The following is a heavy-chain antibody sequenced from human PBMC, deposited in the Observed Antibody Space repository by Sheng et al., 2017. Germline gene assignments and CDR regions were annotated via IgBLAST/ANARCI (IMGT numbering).Heavy chain of an antibody. CDR1: GFTFSDYY. CDR3: ARDIRDIVDYYFDY. J-gene: IGHJ4*02. CDR2: ISSSSSYT. V-gene: IGHV3-11*06. Sequence: QVQLVESGGGLGQALEGPLRLSCAASGFTFSDYYMSWIRQAPGKGLEWVSYISSSSSYTNYADSVKGRFTISRDNAKNSLYLQMNSLRAEDTAVYYCARDIRDIVDYYFDYWGRGNPGHRLL. D-gene: IGHD5-12*01.